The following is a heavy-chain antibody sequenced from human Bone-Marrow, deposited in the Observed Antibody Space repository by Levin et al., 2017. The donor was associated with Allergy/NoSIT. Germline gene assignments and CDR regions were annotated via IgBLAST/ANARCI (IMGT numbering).Heavy chain of an antibody. CDR1: GFTFSSYA. CDR2: ISGSGGST. Sequence: GESLEISCAASGFTFSSYAMSWVRQAPGKGLEWVSAISGSGGSTYYADSVKGRFTISRDNSKNTLYLQMNSLRAEDTAVYYCAKVRGSNENQFAFDYWGQGTLVTVSS. D-gene: IGHD3-10*01. CDR3: AKVRGSNENQFAFDY. V-gene: IGHV3-23*01. J-gene: IGHJ4*02.